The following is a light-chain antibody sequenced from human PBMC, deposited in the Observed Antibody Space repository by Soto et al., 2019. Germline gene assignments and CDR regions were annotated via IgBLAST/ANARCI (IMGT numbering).Light chain of an antibody. Sequence: GLTNSPDTLSLYPGERAALSCRASQSVSKNYLAWYKKKPGQAPSLRIYGASSRATGIPDKFSGSGSGTDFTLTIDGLEPEDGAVYYCQLYGYSPIPFGHRTRLEI. V-gene: IGKV3-20*01. CDR2: GAS. CDR3: QLYGYSPIP. CDR1: QSVSKNY. J-gene: IGKJ5*01.